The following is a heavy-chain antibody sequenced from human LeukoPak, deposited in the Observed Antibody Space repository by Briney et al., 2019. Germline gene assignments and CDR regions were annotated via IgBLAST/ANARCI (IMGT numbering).Heavy chain of an antibody. D-gene: IGHD3-22*01. V-gene: IGHV4-59*01. CDR2: IYYSGST. CDR1: GGSISSYY. Sequence: SETLSLTCTVYGGSISSYYWSWIRQPPGKGLEWIGYIYYSGSTNYNPSLKSRVTISIDTSKNQFSLRLSSVTAADTAVYYCASSIGSSGYRADYWGQGTLVTVSS. CDR3: ASSIGSSGYRADY. J-gene: IGHJ4*02.